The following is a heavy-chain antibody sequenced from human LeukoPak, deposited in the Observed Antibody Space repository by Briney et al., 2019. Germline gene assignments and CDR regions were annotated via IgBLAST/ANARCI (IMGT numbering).Heavy chain of an antibody. V-gene: IGHV4-59*01. CDR3: AREYSPSASSSVGQFDP. D-gene: IGHD1-26*01. Sequence: SETLPLTCTVSGGSISSYYWSWIRQPPGKGLVWIGYIYYSGSTNYNPSLKSRVIISVDRSKNQFFLKLTSVTAADTAVYYCAREYSPSASSSVGQFDPWGQGALVTVSS. CDR2: IYYSGST. CDR1: GGSISSYY. J-gene: IGHJ5*02.